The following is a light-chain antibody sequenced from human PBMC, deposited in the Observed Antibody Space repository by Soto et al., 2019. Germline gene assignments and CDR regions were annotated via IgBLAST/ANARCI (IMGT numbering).Light chain of an antibody. CDR1: QSVSSTY. V-gene: IGKV3-20*01. CDR2: GAS. Sequence: IVLTQSPGTLSLSPGERATLSCRASQSVSSTYLAWYQQKPGQAPRLLTYGASSRATGIPDRFSGSGSGTDFTLTISRLEPEDFAVYYCQQYGSSPFGQGTKVEIK. CDR3: QQYGSSP. J-gene: IGKJ1*01.